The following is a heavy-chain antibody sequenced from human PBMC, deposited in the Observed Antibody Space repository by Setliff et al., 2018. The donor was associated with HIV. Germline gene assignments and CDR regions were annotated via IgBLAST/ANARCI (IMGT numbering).Heavy chain of an antibody. CDR3: ARYRYYYDSSGYGRWFDP. CDR1: GGSISSSYY. CDR2: IYYSRST. Sequence: PSETMSLTCTVSGGSISSSYYWGWIRQPPGKGLEWIGNIYYSRSTYYNPSLKSRVTISVDTSENHCSLRLNYVTAADTAVYYCARYRYYYDSSGYGRWFDPWVPETLLVTVSS. D-gene: IGHD3-22*01. J-gene: IGHJ5*02. V-gene: IGHV4-39*01.